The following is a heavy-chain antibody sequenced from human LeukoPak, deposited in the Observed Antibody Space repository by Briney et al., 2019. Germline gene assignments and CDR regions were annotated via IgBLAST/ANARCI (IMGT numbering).Heavy chain of an antibody. V-gene: IGHV4-4*07. Sequence: SETLSLTCTVSGASISAFHWNWFRQPAGQGLEWIGLIYSSGSTLFNPSLKSRVAMSVDLTKNQLSLKLTSVTAADTAMYYCARKDGDYWGRGTLVTVSS. J-gene: IGHJ4*02. CDR3: ARKDGDY. CDR2: IYSSGST. CDR1: GASISAFH.